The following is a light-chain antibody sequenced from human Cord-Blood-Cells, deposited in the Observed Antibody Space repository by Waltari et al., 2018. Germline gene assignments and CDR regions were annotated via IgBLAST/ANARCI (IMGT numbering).Light chain of an antibody. CDR2: WAS. Sequence: DIVMTQSPASLAVSLGERATINCKSSQSVLYSSNNKNYLAWYLQKPGQPPKLLIYWASTRESGVPDRFSGSGSGTDFTLTISSLQAEDVAVYYCQQYYSTPWTFGQGTKVEIK. CDR3: QQYYSTPWT. J-gene: IGKJ1*01. V-gene: IGKV4-1*01. CDR1: QSVLYSSNNKNY.